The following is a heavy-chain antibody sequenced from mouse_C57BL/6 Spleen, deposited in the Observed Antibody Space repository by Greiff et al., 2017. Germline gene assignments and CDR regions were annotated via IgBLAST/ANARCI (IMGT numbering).Heavy chain of an antibody. J-gene: IGHJ3*01. CDR3: ARGRGGGGFAY. V-gene: IGHV3-1*01. CDR2: ISYSGST. CDR1: GYSITSGYD. Sequence: ESGPGMVKPSQSLSLTCTVTGYSITSGYDWHWIRHFPGNKLEWMGYISYSGSTNYNPSLKSRISITHDTSKNHFFLKLNSVTTEDTATYYCARGRGGGGFAYWGQGTLVTVSA.